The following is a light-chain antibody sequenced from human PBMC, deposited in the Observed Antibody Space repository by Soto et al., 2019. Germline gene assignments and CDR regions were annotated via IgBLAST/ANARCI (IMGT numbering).Light chain of an antibody. V-gene: IGKV3-15*01. CDR3: QQYNNWPP. Sequence: EIVMTQSPATLSVSPGERATLSFRASQSVSSNLAWYQQKPGQAPRLLIYGASTRATGIPARFSGSGSGTEFTLTISSLQSEDFAVYYCQQYNNWPPFGGGTKVEIK. J-gene: IGKJ4*01. CDR1: QSVSSN. CDR2: GAS.